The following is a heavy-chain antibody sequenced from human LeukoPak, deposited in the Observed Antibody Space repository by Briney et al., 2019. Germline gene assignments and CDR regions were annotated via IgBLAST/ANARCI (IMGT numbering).Heavy chain of an antibody. CDR3: AGGTGWLIDY. CDR2: IKQDGSEK. Sequence: PGGSLRLSCAASGSTFSGYWMNWVRQVPGKGLEWVANIKQDGSEKYYVDSVKGRFNISRDNAKNSLYLQLNSLRAEDTAVYYCAGGTGWLIDYWGQGTLVTVSS. CDR1: GSTFSGYW. V-gene: IGHV3-7*04. D-gene: IGHD6-19*01. J-gene: IGHJ4*02.